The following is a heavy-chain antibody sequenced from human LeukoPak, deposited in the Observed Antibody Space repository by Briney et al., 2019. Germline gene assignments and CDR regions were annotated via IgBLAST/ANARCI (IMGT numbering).Heavy chain of an antibody. Sequence: GGSLRLSCAASGFTFSSHGMHWVRQAPGRGLEWVAVISYDGSNKYYADSVKGRFTISRDNSKNTLYLQMNSLRAEDTAVYYCAKEDDSSGYYSEGTPLDYWGQGTLVTVSS. J-gene: IGHJ4*02. V-gene: IGHV3-30*18. D-gene: IGHD3-22*01. CDR2: ISYDGSNK. CDR1: GFTFSSHG. CDR3: AKEDDSSGYYSEGTPLDY.